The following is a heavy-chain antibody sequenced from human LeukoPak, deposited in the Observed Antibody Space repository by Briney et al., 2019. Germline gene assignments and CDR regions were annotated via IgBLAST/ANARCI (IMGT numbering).Heavy chain of an antibody. J-gene: IGHJ4*02. Sequence: SVKVSCKASGGTFTSYAISWVRQAPGQGLEWMGRIVPVLDISHYAQKFQGRVTITADKSTSTAYMELSNLRSEDTAVYYCARDGDTAREIDYWGQGTLVTVSS. CDR3: ARDGDTAREIDY. CDR1: GGTFTSYA. V-gene: IGHV1-69*04. D-gene: IGHD5-18*01. CDR2: IVPVLDIS.